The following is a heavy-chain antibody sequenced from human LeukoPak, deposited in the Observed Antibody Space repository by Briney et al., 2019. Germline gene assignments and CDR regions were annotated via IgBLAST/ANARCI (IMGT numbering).Heavy chain of an antibody. CDR1: GFTFNTYG. CDR2: IWYDGSKK. J-gene: IGHJ4*02. V-gene: IGHV3-33*01. D-gene: IGHD6-13*01. Sequence: GESLRLSCAASGFTFNTYGMHWVRQAPGKGLEWVAVIWYDGSKKYYADSVKGRFTISRDNSNNMPYLQMNGLRAEDTAVYYCARDWEAAAGIGYWGQGTLVTVSS. CDR3: ARDWEAAAGIGY.